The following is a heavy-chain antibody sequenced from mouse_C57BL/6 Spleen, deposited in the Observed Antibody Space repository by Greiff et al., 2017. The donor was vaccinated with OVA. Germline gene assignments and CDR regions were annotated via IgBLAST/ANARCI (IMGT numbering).Heavy chain of an antibody. J-gene: IGHJ1*03. V-gene: IGHV5-9*01. CDR2: ISGGGGNT. CDR1: GFTFSSYT. Sequence: EVKVVESGGGLVKPGGSLKLSCAASGFTFSSYTMSWVRQTPEKRLEWVATISGGGGNTYYPDSVKGRFTISRDNAKNTLYLQMSSLRSEDTALYYCARRGLGTLYFDVWGTGTTVTVSS. D-gene: IGHD4-1*01. CDR3: ARRGLGTLYFDV.